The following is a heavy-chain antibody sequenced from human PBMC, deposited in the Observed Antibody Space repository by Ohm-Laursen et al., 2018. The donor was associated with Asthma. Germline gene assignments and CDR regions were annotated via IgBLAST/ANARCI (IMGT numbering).Heavy chain of an antibody. J-gene: IGHJ6*02. CDR2: MYNSGST. D-gene: IGHD1-26*01. Sequence: GTLSLTCTVSGGSIGSGDYYWSWIRQPPGKGLEWLGYMYNSGSTAYNPSLKSRITISVDTSKNHFSLRLISATAADTAVYYCARSRRGGTYPLYYGMDVWGQGTTVTVTS. CDR3: ARSRRGGTYPLYYGMDV. V-gene: IGHV4-61*03. CDR1: GGSIGSGDYY.